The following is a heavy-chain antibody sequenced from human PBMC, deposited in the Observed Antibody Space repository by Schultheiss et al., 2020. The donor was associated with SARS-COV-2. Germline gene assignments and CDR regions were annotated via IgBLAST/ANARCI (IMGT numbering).Heavy chain of an antibody. Sequence: SETLSLTCTVSGDPISSGRYHWSWIRQHPGKGLEWIGYIYYSESTYYNPSLKSRVTISVDTSKNQFSLQLNSVTPEDTAVYYCARRGSGGMTFDHWGQGTLVTVSS. CDR3: ARRGSGGMTFDH. V-gene: IGHV4-31*03. D-gene: IGHD2-15*01. J-gene: IGHJ4*02. CDR1: GDPISSGRYH. CDR2: IYYSEST.